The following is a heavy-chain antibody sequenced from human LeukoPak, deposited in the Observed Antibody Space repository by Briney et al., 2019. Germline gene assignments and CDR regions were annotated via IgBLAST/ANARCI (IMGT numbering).Heavy chain of an antibody. V-gene: IGHV5-51*01. J-gene: IGHJ4*02. Sequence: GESLKISCKGSGYSFTSYWIGWVRQMPGKGLEWMGIIYPGDSDTRYSPSFQGQVTISADKSISTAYLQWSSLKASDTAMYYCARLSHYDFWSGYYTGYFDYWGQGTLVTVSS. D-gene: IGHD3-3*01. CDR1: GYSFTSYW. CDR3: ARLSHYDFWSGYYTGYFDY. CDR2: IYPGDSDT.